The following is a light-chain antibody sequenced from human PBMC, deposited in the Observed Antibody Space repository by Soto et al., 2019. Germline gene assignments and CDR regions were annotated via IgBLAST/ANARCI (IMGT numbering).Light chain of an antibody. CDR1: QSISSY. CDR2: ASS. CDR3: QQSYSTPS. V-gene: IGKV1-39*01. Sequence: DIQMTQSPSSLSASIRDSVTSTCRASQSISSYLNWYKQKPGKAPKLLIYASSSLQSGVPSRFSGSGSGTDFTLTISSLQPEDFTTYYCQQSYSTPSFGQGTKLEIK. J-gene: IGKJ2*01.